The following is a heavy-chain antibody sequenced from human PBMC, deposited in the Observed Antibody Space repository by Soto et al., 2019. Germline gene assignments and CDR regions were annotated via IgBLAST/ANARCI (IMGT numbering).Heavy chain of an antibody. CDR2: ISSNSAYI. D-gene: IGHD6-13*01. CDR1: GFTFRSFT. CDR3: TRDASRDSSARGWFDP. J-gene: IGHJ5*02. V-gene: IGHV3-21*01. Sequence: GWSLRLSCASSGFTFRSFTMNWVRQAPGQGLEWVSTISSNSAYIYYTDALRGRFTIPRDNAKNSLHLQMNSLRAEDTAVYYCTRDASRDSSARGWFDPWGPGTLVTVSS.